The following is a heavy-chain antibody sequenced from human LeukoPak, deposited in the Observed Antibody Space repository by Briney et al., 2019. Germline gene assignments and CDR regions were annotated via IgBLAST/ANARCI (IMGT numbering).Heavy chain of an antibody. CDR3: AKRGPKAGARSIDY. D-gene: IGHD6-19*01. CDR1: GFTFSSYA. Sequence: GGSLRLSCAASGFTFSSYAMSWVRQAPGKGLEWVSAISGSGGSTYYADSVKGRFTISRDNSKSTLRLQMDSLRAEDTAVYYCAKRGPKAGARSIDYWGQGTLVTVSS. J-gene: IGHJ4*02. CDR2: ISGSGGST. V-gene: IGHV3-23*01.